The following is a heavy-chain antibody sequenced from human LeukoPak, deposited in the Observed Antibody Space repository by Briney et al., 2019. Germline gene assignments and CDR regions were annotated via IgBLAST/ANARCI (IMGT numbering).Heavy chain of an antibody. CDR1: GGSFNTEY. V-gene: IGHV4-59*01. CDR3: AAVSTRGSPGYHYFFDS. D-gene: IGHD3-9*01. CDR2: ISNGGNT. J-gene: IGHJ4*02. Sequence: SGTLSLTCTVSGGSFNTEYWSWIRQTPGEGLEWVGYISNGGNTNYNPSLKSRLTISIDTSKNHFSLKLSSVTAADTAIYYCAAVSTRGSPGYHYFFDSWGQGTLVTVSS.